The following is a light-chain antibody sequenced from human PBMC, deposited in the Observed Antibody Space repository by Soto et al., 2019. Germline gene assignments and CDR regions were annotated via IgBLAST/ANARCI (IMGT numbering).Light chain of an antibody. Sequence: QSALTQPASVSGSLGQSITISCTGSSSNIGAGHAVHWYQQLPGTAPKLLIHSNNNRPSGVPDRFSGSKSGTSASLAIAGLQADDEADYYCQSYDPTLRTSLFGGGTQLTVL. V-gene: IGLV1-40*01. J-gene: IGLJ2*01. CDR3: QSYDPTLRTSL. CDR2: SNN. CDR1: SSNIGAGHA.